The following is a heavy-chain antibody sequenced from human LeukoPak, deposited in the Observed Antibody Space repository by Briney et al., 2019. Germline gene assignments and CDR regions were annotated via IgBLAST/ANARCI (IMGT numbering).Heavy chain of an antibody. J-gene: IGHJ4*02. V-gene: IGHV3-23*01. D-gene: IGHD6-19*01. CDR2: ISASGSST. CDR1: GFTFNTYA. CDR3: AHIALWLLPHDY. Sequence: GGSLRLSCAASGFTFNTYAMGWVRQAPGKGLEWVSAISASGSSTYYADSVKGRFTVSRDNSKNTLYLQMNSLRAEDTAVYYCAHIALWLLPHDYWGQGTLVTVSS.